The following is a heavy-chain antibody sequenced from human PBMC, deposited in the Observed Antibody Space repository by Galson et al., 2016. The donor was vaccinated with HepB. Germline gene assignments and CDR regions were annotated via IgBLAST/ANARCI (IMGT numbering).Heavy chain of an antibody. CDR2: IIPVFGTT. CDR1: GGPFTNSA. Sequence: SVKASCKASGGPFTNSAFSWVRQAPGQGLEWMGGIIPVFGTTDFAQKFQGRVTITADESTSTVYMEVSSLTFEDTAIYYCARPHESIRYYYHAMDVWGQGT. CDR3: ARPHESIRYYYHAMDV. J-gene: IGHJ6*02. D-gene: IGHD1-14*01. V-gene: IGHV1-69*13.